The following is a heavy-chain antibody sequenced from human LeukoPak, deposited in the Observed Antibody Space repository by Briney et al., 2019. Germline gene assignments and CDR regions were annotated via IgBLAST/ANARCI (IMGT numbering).Heavy chain of an antibody. CDR3: ARDSFGAKDYYYYMDV. V-gene: IGHV3-48*01. Sequence: GGSLRLSCAASAFTFSDYSMNWVRQAPGKGLEWISYISGRSSTIYYADSVRGRFTISRDNAKNSMYLQMNSLRAEDTAVYYCARDSFGAKDYYYYMDVWGKGTAVTVSS. D-gene: IGHD3-16*01. J-gene: IGHJ6*03. CDR1: AFTFSDYS. CDR2: ISGRSSTI.